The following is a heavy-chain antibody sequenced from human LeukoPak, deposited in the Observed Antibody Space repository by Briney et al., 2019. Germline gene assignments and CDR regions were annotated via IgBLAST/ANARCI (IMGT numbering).Heavy chain of an antibody. CDR2: VHYSGTT. D-gene: IGHD3-10*01. CDR3: TRDKAPGGKRWFDP. Sequence: SETLSLTCIVSGGSITSYYWTWMRQSPGKGLEWIRYVHYSGTTKYSPSLHSRVSMSMDTAKNRFSLGLRSVTAPDTAIFYGTRDKAPGGKRWFDPWGQGILVTVSA. J-gene: IGHJ5*02. CDR1: GGSITSYY. V-gene: IGHV4-59*01.